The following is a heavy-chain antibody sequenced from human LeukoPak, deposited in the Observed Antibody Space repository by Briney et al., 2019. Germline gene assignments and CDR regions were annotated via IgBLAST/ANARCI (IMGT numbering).Heavy chain of an antibody. CDR2: IVPGFHTT. D-gene: IGHD3-22*01. Sequence: SVKVSCKASGDSFTNYAIVWVRQAPGQGLEWMGGIVPGFHTTDYAQRFQGRLIITADESTTTAYMELSSLTSEDTAMYYCARWDAHYHEGDNWFDPWGQGTLVTVSS. J-gene: IGHJ5*02. CDR1: GDSFTNYA. V-gene: IGHV1-69*13. CDR3: ARWDAHYHEGDNWFDP.